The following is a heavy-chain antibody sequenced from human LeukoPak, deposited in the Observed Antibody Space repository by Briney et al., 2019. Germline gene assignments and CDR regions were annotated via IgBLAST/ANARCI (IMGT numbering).Heavy chain of an antibody. J-gene: IGHJ6*02. Sequence: PSETLSLTCTVSGGSISSGGYYWSWIRQHPGKGLEWIGYIYYSGSTNYNPSLKSRVTISVDTSKNQFSLKLSSVTAADTAVYYCARTRGCSSTSCLAYYYYGMDVWGQGTTVTVSS. CDR2: IYYSGST. CDR1: GGSISSGGYY. CDR3: ARTRGCSSTSCLAYYYYGMDV. D-gene: IGHD2-2*01. V-gene: IGHV4-61*08.